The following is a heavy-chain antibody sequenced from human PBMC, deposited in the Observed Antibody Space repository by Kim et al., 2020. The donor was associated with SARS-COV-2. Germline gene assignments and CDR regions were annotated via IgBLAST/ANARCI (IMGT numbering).Heavy chain of an antibody. J-gene: IGHJ4*02. V-gene: IGHV4-39*01. CDR2: IYYSGST. D-gene: IGHD3-22*01. CDR1: GGSISSSSYY. CDR3: ARADRTTYDSSGPTLRAPFDY. Sequence: SETLSLTCTVSGGSISSSSYYWGWIRQPPGKGLEWIGSIYYSGSTYYNPSLKSRVTISVDTSKNQFSLKLSSVTAADTAVYYCARADRTTYDSSGPTLRAPFDYWGQGTLVTVSS.